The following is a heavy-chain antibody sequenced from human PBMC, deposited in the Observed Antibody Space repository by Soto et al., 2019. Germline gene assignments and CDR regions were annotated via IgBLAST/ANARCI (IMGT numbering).Heavy chain of an antibody. V-gene: IGHV1-69*04. J-gene: IGHJ4*02. CDR3: ARDPDYGDYLDY. Sequence: SVKVSCKASGGTFSSYTISWVRQAPGQGLEWMGRIIPILGIANYAQKFQGRVTITADKSTSTAYMELSSLRSEDTAVYYCARDPDYGDYLDYWGQGTLVTVSS. CDR2: IIPILGIA. CDR1: GGTFSSYT. D-gene: IGHD4-17*01.